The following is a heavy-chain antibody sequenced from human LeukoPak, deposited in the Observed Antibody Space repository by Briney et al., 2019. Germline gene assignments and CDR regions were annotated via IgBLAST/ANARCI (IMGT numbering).Heavy chain of an antibody. J-gene: IGHJ4*02. CDR1: GGSISSYY. V-gene: IGHV4-59*01. D-gene: IGHD3-22*01. CDR3: ARGDSSGYYPFDY. Sequence: SETLSLTCTVSGGSISSYYWSWIRQPPGKGLEWIGYIYYSGSTNYNPSLKSRVTISVDTSKNQFSLKLSSVTAADTAVYYCARGDSSGYYPFDYWGQGTLVTVSS. CDR2: IYYSGST.